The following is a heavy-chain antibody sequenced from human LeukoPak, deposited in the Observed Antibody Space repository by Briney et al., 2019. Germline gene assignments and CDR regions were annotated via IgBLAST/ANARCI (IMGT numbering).Heavy chain of an antibody. J-gene: IGHJ6*02. CDR2: IYYSGST. Sequence: SETLSLTCTVSGGSISSSSYYWGWIRQPPGKGLEWIGSIYYSGSTYYNPSLKSRVTISVDTSKNQFSLKLSSVTAADTAAYYCARIAYFAMDVWGQGTTVTVSS. CDR3: ARIAYFAMDV. V-gene: IGHV4-39*01. CDR1: GGSISSSSYY.